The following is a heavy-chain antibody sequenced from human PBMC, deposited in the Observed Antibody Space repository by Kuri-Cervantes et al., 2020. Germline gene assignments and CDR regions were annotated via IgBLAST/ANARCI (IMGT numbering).Heavy chain of an antibody. CDR1: RFTFSDYY. D-gene: IGHD6-19*01. V-gene: IGHV3-11*04. CDR3: ARGVGTQWPPQ. CDR2: ISSSGSTI. Sequence: GESLKISCAASRFTFSDYYMSWIRQAPGKGLEWVSYISSSGSTIYYADSVKGRFTISRDNAKNSLYLQMNSLRAEDTAVYYCARGVGTQWPPQWGQGTLVTVSS. J-gene: IGHJ4*02.